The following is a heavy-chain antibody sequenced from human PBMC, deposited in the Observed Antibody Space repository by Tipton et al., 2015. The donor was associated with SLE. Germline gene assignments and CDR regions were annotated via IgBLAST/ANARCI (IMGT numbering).Heavy chain of an antibody. J-gene: IGHJ6*02. CDR1: GFTFSSYG. Sequence: SLRLSCAASGFTFSSYGMHWVRQAPGKGLEWVAFIRYDGSNKYYADSVKGRFTISRDNSKNTLYLQMNSLRAEDTAVYYCAKSNFEDIVVVPAARDYYYGMDVWDQGP. V-gene: IGHV3-30*02. D-gene: IGHD2-2*01. CDR3: AKSNFEDIVVVPAARDYYYGMDV. CDR2: IRYDGSNK.